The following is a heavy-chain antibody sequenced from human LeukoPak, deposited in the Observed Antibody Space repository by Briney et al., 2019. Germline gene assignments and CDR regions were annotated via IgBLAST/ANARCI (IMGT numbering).Heavy chain of an antibody. CDR3: ARDVGYDSSGYWFDP. Sequence: GASVKVSCKASGYTFTGYYMHWVRQAPGQGLEWMGWINPNSGGTNYAQTFQGRVTMTRDTSISTAYMELSRLRSDDTAVYYCARDVGYDSSGYWFDPWGQGTLVTVSS. V-gene: IGHV1-2*02. D-gene: IGHD3-22*01. J-gene: IGHJ5*02. CDR1: GYTFTGYY. CDR2: INPNSGGT.